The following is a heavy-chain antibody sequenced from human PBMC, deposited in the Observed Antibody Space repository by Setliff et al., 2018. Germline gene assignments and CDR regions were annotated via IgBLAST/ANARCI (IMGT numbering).Heavy chain of an antibody. Sequence: ASVKVSCKASGYSFSDSAVSWVRQAPGQGLKWVGWISVYSGNAYYAQKLQDRVTLTTDTSTTTAYLELRSLRPDDTAIYYCAISTLSICTGGNCPNAFDVWGQGTVVTVSS. CDR2: ISVYSGNA. J-gene: IGHJ3*01. V-gene: IGHV1-18*01. CDR1: GYSFSDSA. CDR3: AISTLSICTGGNCPNAFDV. D-gene: IGHD2-8*02.